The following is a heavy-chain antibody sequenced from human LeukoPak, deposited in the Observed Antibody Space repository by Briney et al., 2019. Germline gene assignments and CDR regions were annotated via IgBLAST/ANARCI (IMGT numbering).Heavy chain of an antibody. CDR2: IHHSGKS. J-gene: IGHJ2*01. Sequence: PPETLSLTCAVSGGSISGSNWWNWVRQPPGKGLEWIGEIHHSGKSNYNPSLKSRVTLSIDKSTNQFSLKLSSVTAADTAMYYCARDSPAYCINGNCYNWYFDLWGRGTLVTVSS. D-gene: IGHD2-15*01. CDR1: GGSISGSNW. CDR3: ARDSPAYCINGNCYNWYFDL. V-gene: IGHV4/OR15-8*02.